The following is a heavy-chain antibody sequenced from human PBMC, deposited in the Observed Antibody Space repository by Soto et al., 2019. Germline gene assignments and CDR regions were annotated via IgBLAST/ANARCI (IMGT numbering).Heavy chain of an antibody. V-gene: IGHV3-21*01. D-gene: IGHD4-4*01. Sequence: PGGSLRLSCAASGFTFSSYSMNWVRQAPGKGLEWVSSISSSSSYIYYADSVKGRFTISRDNAKNSLYLQMNSLRAKDTAVYYCAREMALAYSNQYYYYYYGMDVWGQGTTVTVSS. J-gene: IGHJ6*02. CDR2: ISSSSSYI. CDR1: GFTFSSYS. CDR3: AREMALAYSNQYYYYYYGMDV.